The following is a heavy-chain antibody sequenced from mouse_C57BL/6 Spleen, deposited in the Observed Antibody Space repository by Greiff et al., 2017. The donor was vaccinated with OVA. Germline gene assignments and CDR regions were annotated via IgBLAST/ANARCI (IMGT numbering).Heavy chain of an antibody. Sequence: EVKLEESGGGLVKPGGSLKLSCAASGFTFSSYAMSWVRQTPEKRLEWVATISDGGSYTYYPDNVKGRFTISRDNAKNNLYLQMSHLKSEDTAMYYCAGGFAYWGQGTLVTVSA. V-gene: IGHV5-4*03. J-gene: IGHJ3*01. CDR2: ISDGGSYT. CDR3: AGGFAY. CDR1: GFTFSSYA.